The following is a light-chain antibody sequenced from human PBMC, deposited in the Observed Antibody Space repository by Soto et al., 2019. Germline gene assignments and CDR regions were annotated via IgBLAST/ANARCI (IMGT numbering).Light chain of an antibody. V-gene: IGLV1-44*01. Sequence: QSVLTQPPSASGKPGQRVTISCSGSSSNLGSNTVNWYQQLPGTDPKLLIYSNNQRPSGVPDRFSGSKSGTSASLAISGLQSEDEAEYYCAAWDDSLNGPGFGGGTKLTVL. CDR2: SNN. CDR1: SSNLGSNT. CDR3: AAWDDSLNGPG. J-gene: IGLJ3*02.